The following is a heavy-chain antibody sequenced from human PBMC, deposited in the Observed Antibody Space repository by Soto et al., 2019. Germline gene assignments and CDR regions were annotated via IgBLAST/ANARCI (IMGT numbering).Heavy chain of an antibody. V-gene: IGHV4-31*03. D-gene: IGHD3-10*01. Sequence: LALPVTVSGGSISSAGYYWSWIRQHPGKGLEWIGYIYYSGGTYYNPSLKSRVTISVDTSKSQFSLKLSSVTAADTAVYYCASAPSEYYFHYWGKGTLVSVSS. CDR1: GGSISSAGYY. CDR2: IYYSGGT. CDR3: ASAPSEYYFHY. J-gene: IGHJ4*02.